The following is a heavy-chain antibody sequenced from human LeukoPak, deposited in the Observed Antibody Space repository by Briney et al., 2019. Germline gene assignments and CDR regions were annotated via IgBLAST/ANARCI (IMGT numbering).Heavy chain of an antibody. CDR2: IWYDGSNK. V-gene: IGHV3-33*01. Sequence: QAGGSLRLSCAASGFTSSSYGMHWVRQAPGKGLEWVAVIWYDGSNKYYADSVQGRFTISRDNSKNTLDLQMNSLRAEDMAVYYCARDRSYDFWSGYSTPDYWGQGTLVTVSS. CDR1: GFTSSSYG. CDR3: ARDRSYDFWSGYSTPDY. J-gene: IGHJ4*02. D-gene: IGHD3-3*01.